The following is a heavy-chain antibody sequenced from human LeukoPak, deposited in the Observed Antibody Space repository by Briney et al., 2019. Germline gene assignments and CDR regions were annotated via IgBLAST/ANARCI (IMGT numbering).Heavy chain of an antibody. CDR1: GGSISSYY. CDR2: IYTSGST. Sequence: PSETLSFTCTVSGGSISSYYWGWIRQPAGKGLEWIGRIYTSGSTNYNPSLKSRVTMSVDTSKNQFSLKLSSVTAADTAVYYCARGSRYFDPFDCWGQGTLVTVSS. V-gene: IGHV4-4*07. CDR3: ARGSRYFDPFDC. J-gene: IGHJ4*02. D-gene: IGHD3-9*01.